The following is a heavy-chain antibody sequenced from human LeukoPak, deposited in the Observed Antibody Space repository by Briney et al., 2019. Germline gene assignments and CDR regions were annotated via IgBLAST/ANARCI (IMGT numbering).Heavy chain of an antibody. CDR3: ARALYDYVWGSYRPSDAFDI. CDR1: GYTLTGYY. V-gene: IGHV1-2*04. D-gene: IGHD3-16*02. Sequence: ASVKVSCKASGYTLTGYYMHWVRQAPGQGLEWMGWINPNSGGTNYAQKFQGWVTMTRDTSISTAYMELSRLRSDDTAVYYCARALYDYVWGSYRPSDAFDIWGQGTMVTVSS. CDR2: INPNSGGT. J-gene: IGHJ3*02.